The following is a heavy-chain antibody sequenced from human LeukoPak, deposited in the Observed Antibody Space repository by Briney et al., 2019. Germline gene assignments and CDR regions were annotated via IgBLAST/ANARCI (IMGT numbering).Heavy chain of an antibody. D-gene: IGHD3-16*01. CDR1: GDSISSGDYY. CDR3: ASNYNYVWGSSAFDI. J-gene: IGHJ3*02. Sequence: SETLSLTCTVSGDSISSGDYYWSWIRQPAGKGLEWIGYIYYSGSTNYNPSLKSRVTISVDTSKNQFSLKLSSVTAADTAVYYCASNYNYVWGSSAFDIWGQGTMVTVSS. CDR2: IYYSGST. V-gene: IGHV4-61*10.